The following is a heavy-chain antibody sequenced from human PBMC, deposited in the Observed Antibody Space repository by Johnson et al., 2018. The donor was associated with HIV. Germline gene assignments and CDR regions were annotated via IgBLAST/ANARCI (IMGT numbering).Heavy chain of an antibody. D-gene: IGHD1-26*01. CDR1: GFTFDDYA. Sequence: VQLVESGGGLVQPGRSLRLSCAASGFTFDDYAMHWVRQAPGKGLEWVSGISWNSGSIGYADSVKGRFTISRDNAKNSLYLQMNSLRAEDTAVYYCAKDIEWELQNDAFDIWGQGTMVTVSS. V-gene: IGHV3-9*01. CDR3: AKDIEWELQNDAFDI. J-gene: IGHJ3*02. CDR2: ISWNSGSI.